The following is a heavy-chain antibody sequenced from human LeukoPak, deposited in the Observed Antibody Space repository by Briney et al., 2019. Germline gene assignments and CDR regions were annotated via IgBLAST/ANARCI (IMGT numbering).Heavy chain of an antibody. D-gene: IGHD3-9*01. V-gene: IGHV1-18*01. CDR2: ISAYNGDT. Sequence: ASVKVSCKASGYTFSSYGISWVRQAPGQGLEWMGWISAYNGDTKYAQSVQDRITMTTDTTTTTAYMELRSLSYDDTAVYYCARPANMHLDWFTDYWGQGTLVTVSS. J-gene: IGHJ4*02. CDR3: ARPANMHLDWFTDY. CDR1: GYTFSSYG.